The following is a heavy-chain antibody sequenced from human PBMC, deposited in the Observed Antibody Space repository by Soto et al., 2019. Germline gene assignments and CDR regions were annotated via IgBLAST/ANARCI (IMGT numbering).Heavy chain of an antibody. CDR2: INHSGST. D-gene: IGHD4-17*01. V-gene: IGHV4-34*01. J-gene: IGHJ4*02. CDR1: GGSFSGYY. Sequence: SETLSLTCAVYGGSFSGYYWTWIRQPPGTGLEWIGEINHSGSTNYNPSLKSRVTISVDTSKNQFSLKLTSVTAADTAVYYCARPPFYGDYGYWGQGTLVTVSS. CDR3: ARPPFYGDYGY.